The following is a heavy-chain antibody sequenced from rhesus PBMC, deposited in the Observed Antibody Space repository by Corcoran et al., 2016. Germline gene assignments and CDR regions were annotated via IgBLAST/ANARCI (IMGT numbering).Heavy chain of an antibody. D-gene: IGHD4-23*01. J-gene: IGHJ6*01. Sequence: QVQLQESGPGLVKPSETLSLPCAVSGYSISSGYYWGWIRQSPGKGLETIGYISGGTGSTSDNPPLKSRVTISKDSSKNQFSLKLTSVTAADTAFYFCARHSDTVTTFGLDSWGQGVVVTVSS. V-gene: IGHV4-99*01. CDR3: ARHSDTVTTFGLDS. CDR2: ISGGTGST. CDR1: GYSISSGYY.